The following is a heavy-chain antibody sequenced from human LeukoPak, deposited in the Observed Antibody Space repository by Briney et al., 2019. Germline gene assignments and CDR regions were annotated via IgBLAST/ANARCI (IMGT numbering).Heavy chain of an antibody. D-gene: IGHD6-19*01. J-gene: IGHJ6*03. CDR3: ARQYQWLARPFHMDV. CDR2: IYYSGSN. Sequence: SETLSLICTVSGGSISSSGYYWGWIRQPPGKGLELNGSIYYSGSNYYNPSLRSRVTISVDTSKNLFSLKLSSVTAADTAVYYCARQYQWLARPFHMDVWGKGTTVTISS. CDR1: GGSISSSGYY. V-gene: IGHV4-39*01.